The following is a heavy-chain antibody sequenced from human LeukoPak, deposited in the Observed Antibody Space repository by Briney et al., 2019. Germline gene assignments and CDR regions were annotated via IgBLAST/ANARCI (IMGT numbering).Heavy chain of an antibody. CDR2: INPSGGST. J-gene: IGHJ4*02. V-gene: IGHV1-46*01. CDR3: ARGMAMAPFDY. D-gene: IGHD5-18*01. Sequence: HGASVKVSCKASGYTFTSYYMHWVRQAPGQGLEWMGIINPSGGSTSYAQKFQGRVTMTRDTSTSTVYMELRSLISDDTAVYYCARGMAMAPFDYWGQGTLVTVSS. CDR1: GYTFTSYY.